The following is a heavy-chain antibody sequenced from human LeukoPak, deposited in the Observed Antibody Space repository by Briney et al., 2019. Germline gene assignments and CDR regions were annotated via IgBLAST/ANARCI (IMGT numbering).Heavy chain of an antibody. CDR2: IIPIFGTA. Sequence: GASVKVSCKASGYTFTGYYMHWVRQAPGQGLEWMGGIIPIFGTANYAQKFQGRVTITTDESTSTAYMELSSLRSEDTAVYYCARGCSGGSCYSAEYFQHWGQGTLVTVSS. J-gene: IGHJ1*01. V-gene: IGHV1-69*05. CDR3: ARGCSGGSCYSAEYFQH. D-gene: IGHD2-15*01. CDR1: GYTFTGYY.